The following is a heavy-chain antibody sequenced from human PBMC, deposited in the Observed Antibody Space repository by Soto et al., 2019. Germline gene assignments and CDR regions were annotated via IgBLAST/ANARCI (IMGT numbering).Heavy chain of an antibody. CDR3: AKATSSNWNAPTFDP. D-gene: IGHD1-1*01. Sequence: HPGGSLRLSCAASGFTFDDYAMHWVRQAPGKGLEWVSGISWNSGSIGYADSVKGRFTISRDNAKNSLYLQMNSLRAEDTALYYCAKATSSNWNAPTFDPWGQGTLVTVSS. V-gene: IGHV3-9*01. CDR2: ISWNSGSI. J-gene: IGHJ5*02. CDR1: GFTFDDYA.